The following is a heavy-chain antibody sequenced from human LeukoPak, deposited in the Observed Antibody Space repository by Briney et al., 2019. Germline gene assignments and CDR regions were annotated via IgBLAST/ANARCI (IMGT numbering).Heavy chain of an antibody. D-gene: IGHD6-6*01. J-gene: IGHJ2*01. Sequence: GGSLRLSCAASGFTFSDYYMSWIRQAPGKGLEWVSYISSSGSTIYYADSVKGRFTLSRDNAKNSLYLQMNSLRAEDTAVYYCAGEYSSSSEDWYFDLWGRGTLVTVSS. CDR1: GFTFSDYY. V-gene: IGHV3-11*01. CDR3: AGEYSSSSEDWYFDL. CDR2: ISSSGSTI.